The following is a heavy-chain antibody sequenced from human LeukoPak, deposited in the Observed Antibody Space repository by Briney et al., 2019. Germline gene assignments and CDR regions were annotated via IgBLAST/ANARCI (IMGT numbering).Heavy chain of an antibody. CDR3: ARALVYDYVWGSYRYFDY. CDR2: ISGSGGST. V-gene: IGHV3-23*01. CDR1: GFTFSSYA. Sequence: GGSLRLSCAASGFTFSSYAMSWVRQAPGKGLEWVSAISGSGGSTYYADSVKDRFTISRDNAKNTLYLQMNSLRAEDTAVYYCARALVYDYVWGSYRYFDYWGQGTLVTVSS. D-gene: IGHD3-16*02. J-gene: IGHJ4*02.